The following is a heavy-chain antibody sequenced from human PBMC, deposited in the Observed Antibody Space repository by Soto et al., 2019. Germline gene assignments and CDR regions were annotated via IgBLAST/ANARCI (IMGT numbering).Heavy chain of an antibody. CDR3: ARGRGYSYGPYYFDY. V-gene: IGHV4-31*03. CDR2: IYYSGTT. CDR1: GGSISSEGYY. Sequence: SETLSLTCTVSGGSISSEGYYWSWFRQLPGKGLEWIGDIYYSGTTYHNPSLRSRLTISGDASKNQFSLKLSSVTAADTALYYCARGRGYSYGPYYFDYWGQGTMVTVSS. J-gene: IGHJ4*02. D-gene: IGHD5-18*01.